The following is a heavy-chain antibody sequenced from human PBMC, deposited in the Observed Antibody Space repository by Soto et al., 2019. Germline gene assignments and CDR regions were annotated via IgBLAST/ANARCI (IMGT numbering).Heavy chain of an antibody. V-gene: IGHV3-30-3*01. D-gene: IGHD3-22*01. CDR2: ISYDGSNK. CDR1: GFTFSSYA. J-gene: IGHJ4*02. CDR3: ARERGTYYYDSSGYYFGFFDY. Sequence: SLRLSCAASGFTFSSYAMHWVRQAPGKGLEWVAVISYDGSNKYYADSVKGRFTISRDNSKNTLYLQMNSLRAEDTAVYYCARERGTYYYDSSGYYFGFFDYWGQGTLVTVSS.